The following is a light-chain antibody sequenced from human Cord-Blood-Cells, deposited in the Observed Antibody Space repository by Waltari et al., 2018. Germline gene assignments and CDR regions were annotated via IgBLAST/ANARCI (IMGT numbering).Light chain of an antibody. Sequence: QSALTQPASVSGSPGQSITISCTATSLYVGSSNLVPWYQQHPGKAPKLMIYEGSKRPSGVSNRFSGSKSGNTASLTISGLQAEDEADYYCCSYAGSSTVVFGGGTKLTVL. V-gene: IGLV2-23*01. CDR3: CSYAGSSTVV. CDR1: SLYVGSSNL. J-gene: IGLJ2*01. CDR2: EGS.